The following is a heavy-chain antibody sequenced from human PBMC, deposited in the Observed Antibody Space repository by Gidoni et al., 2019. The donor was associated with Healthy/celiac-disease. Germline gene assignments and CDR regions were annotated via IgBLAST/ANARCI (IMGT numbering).Heavy chain of an antibody. J-gene: IGHJ5*02. V-gene: IGHV3-30*03. CDR3: ATQLLWFGEPSFS. Sequence: QVQLVEFGGGVVQRGRSLRLSCAASGFTFSSYGMHWVRQGPGKGLEWVAVISYDGSNKDYADSVKGRFTVSRYNSKNTLYLQMNSLRAEDTAVYYCATQLLWFGEPSFSWGQGTLVTVSS. CDR1: GFTFSSYG. D-gene: IGHD3-10*01. CDR2: ISYDGSNK.